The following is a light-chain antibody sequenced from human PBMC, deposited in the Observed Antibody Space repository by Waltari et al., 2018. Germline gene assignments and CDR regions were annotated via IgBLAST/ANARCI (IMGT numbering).Light chain of an antibody. V-gene: IGLV2-23*01. J-gene: IGLJ2*01. CDR3: SSNAGRGIV. CDR2: EGN. Sequence: QSALTQPASVSGSPGQSITVSSTGASNDAGSYDIVCWYQQHPGKDPKLIIYEGNNRPSGVSNRFSGFKSGNTASLTISGLQAEDEAEYYCSSNAGRGIVFGGGTKLTVL. CDR1: SNDAGSYDI.